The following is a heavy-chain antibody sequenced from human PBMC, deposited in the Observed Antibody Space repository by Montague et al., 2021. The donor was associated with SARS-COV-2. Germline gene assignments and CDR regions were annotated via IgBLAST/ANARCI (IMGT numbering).Heavy chain of an antibody. V-gene: IGHV4-34*01. CDR3: ARVRAVPAAMRIFSLGRSYYGMDV. CDR1: GGSFSGYY. J-gene: IGHJ6*02. D-gene: IGHD2-2*01. Sequence: SETLSLTCAVYGGSFSGYYRSWIRQPPGKGLEWIGEINHSGSTNYNPPLKSRVTISVDTSKNQFSLKLSSVTAADTAVYYCARVRAVPAAMRIFSLGRSYYGMDVWGQGTTVTVSS. CDR2: INHSGST.